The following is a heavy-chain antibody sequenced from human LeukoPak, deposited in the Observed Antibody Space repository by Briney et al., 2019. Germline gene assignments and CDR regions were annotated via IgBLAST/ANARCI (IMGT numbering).Heavy chain of an antibody. CDR3: AKEPASGSCFDY. CDR2: ISGGGTST. J-gene: IGHJ4*02. D-gene: IGHD3-10*01. CDR1: GYTFNSYA. V-gene: IGHV3-23*01. Sequence: GGSLRLSCTASGYTFNSYAMSWVRQAPGEGLEWVSGISGGGTSTYYADSVKGRFTISRDNSKNTLYLQMNSLRAEDTALYYCAKEPASGSCFDYWGQGTLVTVTS.